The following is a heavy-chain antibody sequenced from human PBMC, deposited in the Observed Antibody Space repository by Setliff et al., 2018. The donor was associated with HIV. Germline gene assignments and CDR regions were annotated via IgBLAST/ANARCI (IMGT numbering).Heavy chain of an antibody. D-gene: IGHD2-15*01. CDR3: ARGPNAAGYMDV. CDR2: IIPIFGTA. V-gene: IGHV1-69*01. CDR1: GGTFSNYA. Sequence: SVKVSCKASGGTFSNYAISWVRQAPGQGLEWMGGIIPIFGTANYAQKFQGRVTITADESTSTAYMELSSLRSEDTAVYYCARGPNAAGYMDVWGKGTTVTVSS. J-gene: IGHJ6*03.